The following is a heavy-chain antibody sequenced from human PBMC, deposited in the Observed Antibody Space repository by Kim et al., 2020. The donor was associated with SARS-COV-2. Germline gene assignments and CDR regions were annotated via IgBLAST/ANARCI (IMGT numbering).Heavy chain of an antibody. Sequence: GGSLRLSCEASGFTFSTYSMHWIRQAPGKGLEWISYIRSSDTTIQYADSVKGRFTISTDNARNSLYLQMNSLRDEDTAVYYCARDSIFSFHIWGQGTVVTVSS. CDR1: GFTFSTYS. V-gene: IGHV3-48*02. CDR2: IRSSDTTI. CDR3: ARDSIFSFHI. J-gene: IGHJ3*02. D-gene: IGHD2-21*01.